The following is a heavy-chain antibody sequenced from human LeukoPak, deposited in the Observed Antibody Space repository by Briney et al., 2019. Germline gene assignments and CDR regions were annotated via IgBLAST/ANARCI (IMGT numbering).Heavy chain of an antibody. V-gene: IGHV1-69*05. CDR3: ARVRATGYEYYYYYHYMDV. Sequence: ASVKVSCKASGGTFSSYAISWVRQAPGQGLEWMGGIIPIFGTANYAQKFQGRVTITTDESTSTAYMELSSLRSEDTAVYYCARVRATGYEYYYYYHYMDVWGEGTTVTVSS. CDR1: GGTFSSYA. CDR2: IIPIFGTA. J-gene: IGHJ6*03. D-gene: IGHD5-12*01.